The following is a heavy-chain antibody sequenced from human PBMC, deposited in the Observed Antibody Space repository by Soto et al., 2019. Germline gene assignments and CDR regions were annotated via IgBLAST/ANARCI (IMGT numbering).Heavy chain of an antibody. Sequence: SETMSLTCAVYGGSFSGYYWSWIRQPPGKGLEWIGEINHSGSTNYNPSLKSRVTISVDTSKNQFSLKLSSVTAADTAVYYCARWKGVTIFGVVTRGQGRFDYWGQGTPVTVSS. J-gene: IGHJ4*02. CDR3: ARWKGVTIFGVVTRGQGRFDY. CDR2: INHSGST. D-gene: IGHD3-3*01. CDR1: GGSFSGYY. V-gene: IGHV4-34*01.